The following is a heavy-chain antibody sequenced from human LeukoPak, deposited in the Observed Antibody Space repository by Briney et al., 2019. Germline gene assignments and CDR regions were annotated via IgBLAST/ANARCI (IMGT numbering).Heavy chain of an antibody. D-gene: IGHD3-10*01. CDR3: ARDLYGSGSYYNYY. Sequence: PGGSVRLCCEASGFTFKSYSKHWLRQAPGKGLEWLSSISSSSSYIYYADSVKGRFTISRDNAKNSLYLQMNSLRAEDTAVYYCARDLYGSGSYYNYYWGEGILVIVSS. V-gene: IGHV3-21*01. CDR1: GFTFKSYS. CDR2: ISSSSSYI. J-gene: IGHJ4*02.